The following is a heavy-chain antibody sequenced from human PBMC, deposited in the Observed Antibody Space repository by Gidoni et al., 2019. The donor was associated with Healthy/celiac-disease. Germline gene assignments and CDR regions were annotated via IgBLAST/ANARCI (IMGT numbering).Heavy chain of an antibody. CDR2: IWYDGSNK. CDR1: GVTFSSYG. Sequence: QVQLVESGGGVVQPGRSLRLSCAASGVTFSSYGMHWVRQAPGKGLEWVAVIWYDGSNKYYADSVKGRFTISRDNSKNTLYLQMNSLRAEDTAVYYCARGGDHDAFDIWGQGTMVTVSS. J-gene: IGHJ3*02. D-gene: IGHD2-21*02. V-gene: IGHV3-33*01. CDR3: ARGGDHDAFDI.